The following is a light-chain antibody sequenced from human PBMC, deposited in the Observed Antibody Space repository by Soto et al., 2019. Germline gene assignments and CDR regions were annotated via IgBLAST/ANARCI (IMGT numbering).Light chain of an antibody. Sequence: QSVLTQPASVSGSPGQSITISCTETSSDVGAYNYVSWFQQHPGKAPKLLIYEVSNRPSGVSYRFSGSKSGSTASLTISGLQAEDEADYYCCSLTTSHTYVFGSGTKVTVL. CDR2: EVS. CDR1: SSDVGAYNY. J-gene: IGLJ1*01. V-gene: IGLV2-14*01. CDR3: CSLTTSHTYV.